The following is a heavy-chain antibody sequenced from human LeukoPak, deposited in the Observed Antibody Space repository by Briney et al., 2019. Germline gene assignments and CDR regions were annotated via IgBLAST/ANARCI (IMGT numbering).Heavy chain of an antibody. Sequence: SETLSLTCTVSGGSISSSSYYWGWIRQPPGKGLEWIGSIYYSGITYYNPSLKSRVSISVDTSKNQISLKLSSVTAADTAVYYCARLVAYGGNPMCFDYWGQGTLVTVSS. CDR1: GGSISSSSYY. CDR2: IYYSGIT. V-gene: IGHV4-39*01. J-gene: IGHJ4*02. D-gene: IGHD4-23*01. CDR3: ARLVAYGGNPMCFDY.